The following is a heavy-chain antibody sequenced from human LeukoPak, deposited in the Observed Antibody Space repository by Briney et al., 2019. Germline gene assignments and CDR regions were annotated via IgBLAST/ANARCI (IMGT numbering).Heavy chain of an antibody. CDR2: INPNSGGT. CDR1: GYTFTGYY. V-gene: IGHV1-2*02. J-gene: IGHJ5*02. Sequence: ASVKVSCKASGYTFTGYYMHWVRQAPGQGLEWMGWINPNSGGTNYAQKFQGRVTMTRDTSISTAYMELSRLRSDDPAVYYCARDHTDIVAAVWFDPWGQGTLVTVSS. D-gene: IGHD5-12*01. CDR3: ARDHTDIVAAVWFDP.